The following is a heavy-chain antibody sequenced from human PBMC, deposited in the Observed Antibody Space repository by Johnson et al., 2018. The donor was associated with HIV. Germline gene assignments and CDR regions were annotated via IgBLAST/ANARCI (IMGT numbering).Heavy chain of an antibody. J-gene: IGHJ3*02. V-gene: IGHV3-33*08. CDR2: IRYDGSNK. CDR1: GFTFSSYG. Sequence: QVQLVESGGRPGAAWEVPETLCAASGFTFSSYGMNWVRQAPGKGLEWVAFIRYDGSNKYYTDSVKGRFTISRDNSKNTLYLQMNSLRAEDTALYYCARAPGGSPRAAFDIWGQGTMVTVSS. CDR3: ARAPGGSPRAAFDI. D-gene: IGHD2-15*01.